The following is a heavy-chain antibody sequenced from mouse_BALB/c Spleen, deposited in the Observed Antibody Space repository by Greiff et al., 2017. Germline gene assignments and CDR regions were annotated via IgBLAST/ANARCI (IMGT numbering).Heavy chain of an antibody. J-gene: IGHJ1*01. Sequence: QLQESGPELVKPGASVKMSCKASGYTFTSYVMHWVKQKPGQGLEWIGYINPYNDGTKYNEKFKGKATLTSDKSSSTAYMELSSLTSEDSAVYYCARHPSSQGYFDVWGAGTTVTVSS. CDR1: GYTFTSYV. V-gene: IGHV1-14*01. D-gene: IGHD1-1*01. CDR2: INPYNDGT. CDR3: ARHPSSQGYFDV.